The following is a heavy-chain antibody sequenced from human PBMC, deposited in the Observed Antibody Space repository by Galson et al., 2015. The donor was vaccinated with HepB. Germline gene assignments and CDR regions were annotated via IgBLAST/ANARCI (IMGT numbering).Heavy chain of an antibody. CDR1: GFTFDSHN. D-gene: IGHD4-17*01. V-gene: IGHV3-21*01. J-gene: IGHJ4*02. CDR3: ARAPYGDPYYFDY. Sequence: SLRLSCAASGFTFDSHNMHWVRQAPGKGLEWVSSITSSSTYMFYADSVKGRSTISRDNAKSSLYLHIDSLGAGDTAIYYCARAPYGDPYYFDYWGQGTLVTVSS. CDR2: ITSSSTYM.